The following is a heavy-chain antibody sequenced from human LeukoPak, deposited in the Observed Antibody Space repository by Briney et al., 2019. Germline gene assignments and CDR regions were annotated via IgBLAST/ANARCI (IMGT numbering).Heavy chain of an antibody. CDR2: ISSSGSTI. CDR3: AKWLAATDPYFDY. V-gene: IGHV3-48*03. D-gene: IGHD6-25*01. J-gene: IGHJ4*02. Sequence: QSGGSLRLSCAASGFTFSNYEMNWVRQAPGKGLEWVSYISSSGSTIYYADSVKGRFTISRDNAKNSLYLQLNSLRGEDTAVYYCAKWLAATDPYFDYWGQGTLVTVSS. CDR1: GFTFSNYE.